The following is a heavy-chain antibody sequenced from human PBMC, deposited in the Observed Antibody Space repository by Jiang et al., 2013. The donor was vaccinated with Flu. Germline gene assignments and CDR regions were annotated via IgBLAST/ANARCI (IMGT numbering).Heavy chain of an antibody. CDR3: ARARRELLWLDLFDY. CDR1: GGSISSYY. J-gene: IGHJ4*02. V-gene: IGHV4-59*01. D-gene: IGHD1-26*01. CDR2: IYYSGST. Sequence: PGLVKPSETLSLTCTVSGGSISSYYWSWIRQPPGKGLEWIGYIYYSGSTNYNPSLKSRVTISVDTSKNQFSLKLSSVTAADTAVYYCARARRELLWLDLFDYWGQGTLVTVSS.